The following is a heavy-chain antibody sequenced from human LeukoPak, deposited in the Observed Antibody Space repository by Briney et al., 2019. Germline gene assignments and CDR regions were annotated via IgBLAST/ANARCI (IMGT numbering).Heavy chain of an antibody. V-gene: IGHV4-59*01. CDR2: IYYSGST. J-gene: IGHJ4*02. D-gene: IGHD6-6*01. CDR3: ARTYSISSPFDY. CDR1: GGSISSYF. Sequence: PSETLSLTCTVSGGSISSYFWTWIRQPPGKGLEWIGYIYYSGSTKYNPSLKSRVSISVDTSKNQFSLKLSSVTAADTAVCYCARTYSISSPFDYWGQGTLVTVSS.